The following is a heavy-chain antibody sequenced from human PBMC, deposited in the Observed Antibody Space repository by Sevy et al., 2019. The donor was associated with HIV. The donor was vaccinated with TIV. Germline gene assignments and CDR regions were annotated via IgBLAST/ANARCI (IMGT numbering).Heavy chain of an antibody. CDR3: ARGRGKSWSPDEFDY. CDR1: GGTFSSYA. CDR2: IIPIFGTA. V-gene: IGHV1-69*01. D-gene: IGHD6-13*01. J-gene: IGHJ4*02. Sequence: KISCKASGGTFSSYAISWVRQAPGQGLEWMGGIIPIFGTANYAQKFQGRVTITADESTSTAYMELSSLRSEDTAVYYCARGRGKSWSPDEFDYWGQGTLVTVSS.